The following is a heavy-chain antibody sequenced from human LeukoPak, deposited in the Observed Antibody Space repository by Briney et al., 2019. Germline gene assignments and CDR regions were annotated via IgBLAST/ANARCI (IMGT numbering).Heavy chain of an antibody. CDR3: RTIRRYDSSGFYYPPPLPHFDY. V-gene: IGHV5-51*01. CDR1: GFSYTSYW. D-gene: IGHD3-22*01. Sequence: ESLKMSCKGSGFSYTSYWMGWVRQMPGKGLEWMGIIYPGDSDTRYSASFQGHVTISAGKSISTACLHWSSLKASDTAMCFCRTIRRYDSSGFYYPPPLPHFDYWGQGTLVTVSS. J-gene: IGHJ4*02. CDR2: IYPGDSDT.